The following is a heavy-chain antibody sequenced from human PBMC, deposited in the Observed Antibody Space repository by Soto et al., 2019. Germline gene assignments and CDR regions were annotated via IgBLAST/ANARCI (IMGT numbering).Heavy chain of an antibody. CDR2: MNPNSGNA. V-gene: IGHV1-8*01. CDR1: GYTFTSYD. Sequence: QVQLMQSGAEVTKPGASVKVSCKASGYTFTSYDINWVRQATGQRPEWMGWMNPNSGNAGYAEKFQGRVTMTRDTSITTAYMERSGLTSDDTAVYYCARHTATVPGDFWGQGTPVTVSS. J-gene: IGHJ4*02. D-gene: IGHD5-18*01. CDR3: ARHTATVPGDF.